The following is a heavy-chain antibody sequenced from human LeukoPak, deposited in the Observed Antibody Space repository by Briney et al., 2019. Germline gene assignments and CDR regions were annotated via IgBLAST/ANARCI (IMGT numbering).Heavy chain of an antibody. CDR3: ARETYFYDSSGFSYIDWFDP. D-gene: IGHD3-22*01. V-gene: IGHV1-69*04. Sequence: SVKVSCKASGGTFSSDAISWVRQAPGQRPEWMGKVTPILGIASYDPKFQGRVTLIADKSTNTAYMELSSLRSEDTAIYYCARETYFYDSSGFSYIDWFDPWGQGTLVTVSS. J-gene: IGHJ5*02. CDR2: VTPILGIA. CDR1: GGTFSSDA.